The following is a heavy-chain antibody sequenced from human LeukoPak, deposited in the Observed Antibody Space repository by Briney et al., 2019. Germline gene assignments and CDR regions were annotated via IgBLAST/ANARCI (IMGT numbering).Heavy chain of an antibody. CDR2: INSDGSST. Sequence: PGGSLRLSCAASGFTFSSYWMHWVRQAPGKGLVWVSRINSDGSSTIYADSVKGRFTISRDNAKNTLYLQMNSLRAEDTAVYYCARARYGGNYYFDYWGQGTLVTVSS. J-gene: IGHJ4*02. D-gene: IGHD4-23*01. V-gene: IGHV3-74*01. CDR3: ARARYGGNYYFDY. CDR1: GFTFSSYW.